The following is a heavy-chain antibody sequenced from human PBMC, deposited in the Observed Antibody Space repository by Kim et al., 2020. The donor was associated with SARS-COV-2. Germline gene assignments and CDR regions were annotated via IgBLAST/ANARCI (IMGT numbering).Heavy chain of an antibody. D-gene: IGHD2-2*01. CDR3: ARSLYCSSTTCHYGMDV. Sequence: VKGRFTISRDNASNSLYLQMTSLRAEDTAVYYCARSLYCSSTTCHYGMDVWGQGTTVTVSS. J-gene: IGHJ6*02. V-gene: IGHV3-48*03.